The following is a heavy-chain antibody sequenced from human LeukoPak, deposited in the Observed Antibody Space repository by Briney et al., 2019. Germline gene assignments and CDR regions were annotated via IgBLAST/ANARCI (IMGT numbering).Heavy chain of an antibody. D-gene: IGHD3-3*01. CDR1: GYTFTGYY. CDR2: INPNSGGT. V-gene: IGHV1-2*02. J-gene: IGHJ5*02. CDR3: ARDASAGFLEWTRGEYNWFDP. Sequence: ASVKVSCKASGYTFTGYYMHWVRQAPGQGLEWMGWINPNSGGTNYAQKFQGRVTMTRDTSISTAHMELSRLRSDDTAVYYCARDASAGFLEWTRGEYNWFDPWGQGTLVTVSS.